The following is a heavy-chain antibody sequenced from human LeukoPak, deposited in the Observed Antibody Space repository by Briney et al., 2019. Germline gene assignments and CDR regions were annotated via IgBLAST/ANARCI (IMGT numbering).Heavy chain of an antibody. J-gene: IGHJ5*02. V-gene: IGHV1-8*01. D-gene: IGHD4-17*01. CDR3: ARWGHGDYGWFDP. CDR1: GYTFTIYD. CDR2: MNPNSGNT. Sequence: ASVKVSCKASGYTFTIYDINWVRQATGQGLEWMGWMNPNSGNTGYAQKFQGRVTMTRNTSISTAYMELRSHRSEDAAVYYCARWGHGDYGWFDPWGQGTLVTVSS.